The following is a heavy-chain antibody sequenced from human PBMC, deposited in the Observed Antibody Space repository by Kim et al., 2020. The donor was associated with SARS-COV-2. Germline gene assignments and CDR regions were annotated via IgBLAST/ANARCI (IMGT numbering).Heavy chain of an antibody. CDR3: ARSFCSAGSCRNCFDP. J-gene: IGHJ5*02. D-gene: IGHD2-15*01. V-gene: IGHV3-74*01. CDR1: GFTFSNYW. Sequence: GGSLRLSCAASGFTFSNYWMYWVRQAPGKGLVWVSRINSDGSDTSYADSVKGRFTISRDNAQNTLYLQMNTLRDEDTAMYYCARSFCSAGSCRNCFDPWGQGTLVTVSS. CDR2: INSDGSDT.